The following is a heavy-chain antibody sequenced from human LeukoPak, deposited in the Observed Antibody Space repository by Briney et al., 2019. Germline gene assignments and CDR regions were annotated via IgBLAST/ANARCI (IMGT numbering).Heavy chain of an antibody. CDR2: LYYRGNA. CDR3: GRYHHATMIVAD. V-gene: IGHV4-61*05. J-gene: IGHJ4*02. D-gene: IGHD3-22*01. Sequence: SETLSLTCSVSGDSISTSSSYWGWIRQSPGKGLEWLGHLYYRGNANHNPSVKSRVTMSLDTSKNQFSLRLTSVTAADTAIYYCGRYHHATMIVADWGQGTLVTVSS. CDR1: GDSISTSSSY.